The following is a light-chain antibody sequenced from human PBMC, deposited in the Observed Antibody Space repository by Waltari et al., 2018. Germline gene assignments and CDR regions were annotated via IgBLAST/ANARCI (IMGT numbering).Light chain of an antibody. V-gene: IGLV2-14*03. Sequence: HSALTQPASVSGSPGQSITISCTGTSSDVGGYNYVSWYQQHPGKAPKLMIFDVTKRPSGFFNRCAGSKSGNTASLTVSGIQAEDEADYYCSSYISSDTLELFGGGTSLTVL. J-gene: IGLJ2*01. CDR3: SSYISSDTLEL. CDR2: DVT. CDR1: SSDVGGYNY.